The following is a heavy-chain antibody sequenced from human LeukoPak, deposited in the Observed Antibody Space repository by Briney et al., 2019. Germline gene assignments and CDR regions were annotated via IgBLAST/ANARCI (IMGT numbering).Heavy chain of an antibody. J-gene: IGHJ5*02. D-gene: IGHD3-3*01. CDR2: ISSSSSYI. CDR3: ARVALRLRSLELNWFDP. V-gene: IGHV3-21*01. CDR1: GFTFSSYS. Sequence: PGGSLRLSCAASGFTFSSYSMNWVRQAPGKGLEWVSSISSSSSYIYYADSVKGRFTISRDNAKNSLYLQMNSLRAEDTAVYYCARVALRLRSLELNWFDPWGQGTLVTVSS.